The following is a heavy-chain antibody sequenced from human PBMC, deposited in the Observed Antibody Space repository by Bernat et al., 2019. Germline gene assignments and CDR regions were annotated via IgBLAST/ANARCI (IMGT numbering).Heavy chain of an antibody. J-gene: IGHJ6*03. V-gene: IGHV7-4-1*02. Sequence: QVQLVQSGSELKKPGASVKVSCKASGYTFTSYAMNWVRQAPGQGLEWMGWINTNTGNPTYAQGFTGRFVFSLDTSVSTAYLQISSLKAEDTAVYYCARGEGLRYFDWLPYYYYYMDVWGQGTTVTVSS. CDR3: ARGEGLRYFDWLPYYYYYMDV. CDR1: GYTFTSYA. D-gene: IGHD3-9*01. CDR2: INTNTGNP.